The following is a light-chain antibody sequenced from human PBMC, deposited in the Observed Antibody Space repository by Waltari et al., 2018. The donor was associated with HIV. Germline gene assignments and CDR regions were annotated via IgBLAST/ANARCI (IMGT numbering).Light chain of an antibody. CDR3: GTCDSSLSAVV. CDR1: RSNIGNNY. CDR2: DND. J-gene: IGLJ2*01. Sequence: QSVLPQPPSVSAAPGQKVTLSCLESRSNIGNNYLSWYHQLPETAPKLLIYDNDKRPSGIPDRFSVSKSGTSATLGITGLQTGYEADYYCGTCDSSLSAVVFGGGTKLTVL. V-gene: IGLV1-51*01.